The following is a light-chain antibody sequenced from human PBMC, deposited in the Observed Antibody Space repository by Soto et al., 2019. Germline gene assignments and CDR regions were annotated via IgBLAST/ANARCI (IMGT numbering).Light chain of an antibody. CDR2: DVS. J-gene: IGLJ1*01. CDR1: SRDVGGYNY. Sequence: QSALTQPASVSGSPGQSITISCTGTSRDVGGYNYVAWCQQHPGKAPKLMIYDVSNRPSGVSNRFSGSKSGNTASLTISGLQAEDEADYYCSSYTSISTLVVFGTGTKVTVL. V-gene: IGLV2-14*01. CDR3: SSYTSISTLVV.